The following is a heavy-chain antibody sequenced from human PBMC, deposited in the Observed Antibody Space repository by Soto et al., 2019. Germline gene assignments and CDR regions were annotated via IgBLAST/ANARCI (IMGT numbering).Heavy chain of an antibody. D-gene: IGHD3-3*01. CDR2: INPNSGGT. CDR3: ARDSGLIDYDFWSLQAFDI. CDR1: GYSFTNYY. V-gene: IGHV1-2*04. J-gene: IGHJ3*02. Sequence: GASVKVSCQASGYSFTNYYMHWVRQAPGQGLEWMGWINPNSGGTNYAQKFQGWVTMTSDTSISTAYMELSRLRSDDTAVYYCARDSGLIDYDFWSLQAFDIWGQGTMVTVSS.